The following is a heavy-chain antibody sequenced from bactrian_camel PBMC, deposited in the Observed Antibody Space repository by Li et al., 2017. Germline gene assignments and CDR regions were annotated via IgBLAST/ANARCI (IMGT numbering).Heavy chain of an antibody. CDR3: AADKATDCRGGYDRLKRRTWGVDFAY. CDR2: ISRRTGLT. D-gene: IGHD2*01. CDR1: GYTYSSGC. J-gene: IGHJ6*01. Sequence: HVQLVESGGDSVQAGGTLRLSCSISGYTYSSGCMGWFRQAPGEEREGVAGISRRTGLTTYADSVNGRFTISQDNAENTLHLQMNSLKLEDTAMYYCAADKATDCRGGYDRLKRRTWGVDFAYWGRGTQVTVS. V-gene: IGHV3S26*01.